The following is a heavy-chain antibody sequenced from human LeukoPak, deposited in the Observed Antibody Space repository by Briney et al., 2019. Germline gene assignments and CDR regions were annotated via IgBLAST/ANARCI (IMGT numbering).Heavy chain of an antibody. CDR3: ARESSPEDYDFWSISYSYFDY. CDR2: ISSSGSTI. Sequence: GGSLRLSCAASGFTFSDYYMSWIRQAPGKGLEWVSYISSSGSTIYYADSVKGRFTISRDNAKNSLYLQMNSLRAEDTAVYYCARESSPEDYDFWSISYSYFDYWGQGALVTVSS. V-gene: IGHV3-11*04. J-gene: IGHJ4*02. D-gene: IGHD3-3*01. CDR1: GFTFSDYY.